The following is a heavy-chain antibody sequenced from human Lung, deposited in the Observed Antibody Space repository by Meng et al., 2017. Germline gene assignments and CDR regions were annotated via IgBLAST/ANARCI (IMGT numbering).Heavy chain of an antibody. V-gene: IGHV3-23*01. J-gene: IGHJ5*02. CDR1: EFTFPAFS. D-gene: IGHD5-18*01. Sequence: VQLWESGGGLVQPGGSLILSCAASEFTFPAFSMTWVRQAPGKELEWVSTISSTGDSTFYPDSVKGSFIVSRDNSQNTLYLQMNSLRAEDTAIYYCAKEAAMASWGQGTLVTVSS. CDR2: ISSTGDST. CDR3: AKEAAMAS.